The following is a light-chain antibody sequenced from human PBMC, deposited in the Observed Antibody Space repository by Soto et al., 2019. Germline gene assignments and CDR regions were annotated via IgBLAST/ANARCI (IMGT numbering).Light chain of an antibody. CDR2: GAS. V-gene: IGKV3-20*01. CDR3: QQYGSS. Sequence: EIVLTQSPGTLSLSPGERATLSCRASHSVSSSYLAWYQQKPGQAPRHLIYGASSRATGIPDRFSGSGSGTDFTLTISRLEPEDFAVYYCQQYGSSFGPGTKVDIK. J-gene: IGKJ3*01. CDR1: HSVSSSY.